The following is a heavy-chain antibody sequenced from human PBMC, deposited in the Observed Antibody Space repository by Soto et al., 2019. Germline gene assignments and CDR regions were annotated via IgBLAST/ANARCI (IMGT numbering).Heavy chain of an antibody. V-gene: IGHV1-69*04. CDR3: ARDGAAAGTGWFDP. CDR1: GGTVSSYT. Sequence: ASVKVSCKASGGTVSSYTISWVRQAPGQGLEWMGRIIPILGIANYAQKFQGRVTITRDTSASTAYMELSSLRSEDTAVYYCARDGAAAGTGWFDPWGQGTLVTVSS. CDR2: IIPILGIA. J-gene: IGHJ5*02. D-gene: IGHD6-13*01.